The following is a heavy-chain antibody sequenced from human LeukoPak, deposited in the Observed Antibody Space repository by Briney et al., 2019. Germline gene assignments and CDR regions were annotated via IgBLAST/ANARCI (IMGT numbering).Heavy chain of an antibody. CDR3: AHAYSSSWYDEFDY. J-gene: IGHJ4*02. CDR2: IYWDDDK. Sequence: SGPTLVKPTQTLTLTCTFSGFSLSTSGVGVGWIRQPPGKALEWLALIYWDDDKRYSPPLKSRLTITKDTSKNQVVLTMTNMDPVDTATYYCAHAYSSSWYDEFDYWGQGTLVTVSS. D-gene: IGHD6-13*01. CDR1: GFSLSTSGVG. V-gene: IGHV2-5*02.